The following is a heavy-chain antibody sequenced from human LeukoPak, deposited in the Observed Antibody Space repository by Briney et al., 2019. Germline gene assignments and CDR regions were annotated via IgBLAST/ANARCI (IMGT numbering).Heavy chain of an antibody. Sequence: GGSLRLSCAASGFTFSSYAMHWVRQAPGKGLEWVAVISYDGSNKYYADSVKGRFTISRDNSKNTLYLQMYSLRAEDTAVYYCARDYRYCSGGSCHLGPYYFDCWGQGTLVTVSS. CDR2: ISYDGSNK. J-gene: IGHJ4*02. D-gene: IGHD2-15*01. CDR1: GFTFSSYA. V-gene: IGHV3-30-3*01. CDR3: ARDYRYCSGGSCHLGPYYFDC.